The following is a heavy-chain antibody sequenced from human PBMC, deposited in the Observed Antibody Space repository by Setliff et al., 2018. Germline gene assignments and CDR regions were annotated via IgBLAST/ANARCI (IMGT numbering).Heavy chain of an antibody. D-gene: IGHD6-19*01. CDR2: INKDGSER. V-gene: IGHV3-7*03. CDR3: VPQGPGYGNGWWTNWFDP. Sequence: PGGSLRLSCEASGFTFETYGMRWVRQATGKGLEWVTNINKDGSERNYVDSVKGRFTISRDNAKNSVYLQMNSLRADDTAVYYCVPQGPGYGNGWWTNWFDPWGQGTLVTVSS. CDR1: GFTFETYG. J-gene: IGHJ5*02.